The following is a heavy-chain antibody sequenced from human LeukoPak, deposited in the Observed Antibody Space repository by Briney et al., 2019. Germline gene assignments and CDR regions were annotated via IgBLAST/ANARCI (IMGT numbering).Heavy chain of an antibody. D-gene: IGHD1-26*01. CDR2: INPNSGGT. J-gene: IGHJ6*02. Sequence: ASVKVSCKASGYTFTSYAMHWVRRAPGQGLEWMGWINPNSGGTNYAQKFQGWVTMTRDTSISTAYMELSRLRSDDTAVYYCARDRSGELEYGMDVWGQGTTVTVSS. CDR3: ARDRSGELEYGMDV. CDR1: GYTFTSYA. V-gene: IGHV1-2*04.